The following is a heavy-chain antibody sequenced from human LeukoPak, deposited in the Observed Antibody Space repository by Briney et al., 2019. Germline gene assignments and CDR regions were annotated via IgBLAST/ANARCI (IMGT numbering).Heavy chain of an antibody. CDR2: IIPIFGTA. Sequence: SVKVSCKASGGTFSSYAISWVRQAPGQGLEWMGGIIPIFGTASYAQKFQGRVTITADESTSTAYVELSSLRSEDTAVYYCARVSTARSYYYYYGMDVWGQGTTVTVSS. J-gene: IGHJ6*02. V-gene: IGHV1-69*13. CDR1: GGTFSSYA. CDR3: ARVSTARSYYYYYGMDV. D-gene: IGHD6-6*01.